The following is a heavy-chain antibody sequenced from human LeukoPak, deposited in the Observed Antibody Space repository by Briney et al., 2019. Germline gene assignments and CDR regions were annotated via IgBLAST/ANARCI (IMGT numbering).Heavy chain of an antibody. CDR1: GGSISSSNYY. J-gene: IGHJ4*02. V-gene: IGHV4-39*01. CDR2: IYYSGST. CDR3: ARHLEYISSWKGYYFDY. D-gene: IGHD6-13*01. Sequence: PSETLSLTCTVSGGSISSSNYYWGWIRQPPGKGLEWVGTIYYSGSTYYSPSLKSRVTISVDTSKNQFSLELNSVTAADTAVYYCARHLEYISSWKGYYFDYWGQGTLVTVSS.